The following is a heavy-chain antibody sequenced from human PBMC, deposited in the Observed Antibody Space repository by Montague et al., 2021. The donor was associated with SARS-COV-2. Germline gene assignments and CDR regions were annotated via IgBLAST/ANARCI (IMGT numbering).Heavy chain of an antibody. J-gene: IGHJ6*02. V-gene: IGHV4-34*01. CDR3: ARGRRRYNWRDETSYYYGMDV. D-gene: IGHD1-20*01. Sequence: SETLSLTCAVYGGSLNGYYWSWIRQPPGKGLEWIGEINHSGSTNYNPSLKSRVTISLDTSKNQFSLKLSSVTAADTAVCYCARGRRRYNWRDETSYYYGMDVWGQGTTVTVSS. CDR2: INHSGST. CDR1: GGSLNGYY.